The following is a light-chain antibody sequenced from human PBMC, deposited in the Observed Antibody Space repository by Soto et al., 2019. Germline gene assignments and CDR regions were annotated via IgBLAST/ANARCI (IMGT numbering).Light chain of an antibody. Sequence: DIQMTQSPSSLSASVGDRVSITCRATQDISNSLAWYQQTPGKAPHLLIYGASTLQSGVPSRFRGSGSGTDFTLTISSLQPEDVATYYCQKYKSAPLTFGGGTKVEIK. CDR3: QKYKSAPLT. V-gene: IGKV1-27*01. J-gene: IGKJ4*01. CDR2: GAS. CDR1: QDISNS.